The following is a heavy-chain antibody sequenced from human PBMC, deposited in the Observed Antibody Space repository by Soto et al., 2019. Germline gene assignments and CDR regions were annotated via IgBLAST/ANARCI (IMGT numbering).Heavy chain of an antibody. D-gene: IGHD6-19*01. CDR3: AKVISTIGSKQWLAQTKHQALDY. V-gene: IGHV1-2*02. CDR2: MNPNTGGA. CDR1: GYNFNGYY. Sequence: QANLVQSGAEVKKPGASVKVSCKASGYNFNGYYIHWVRQAPGQGLEWMGWMNPNTGGANYAQKFQGKVIMTTDTSISTAYLELRSLTSDDTAVYYCAKVISTIGSKQWLAQTKHQALDYWGQGTLVTVSS. J-gene: IGHJ4*02.